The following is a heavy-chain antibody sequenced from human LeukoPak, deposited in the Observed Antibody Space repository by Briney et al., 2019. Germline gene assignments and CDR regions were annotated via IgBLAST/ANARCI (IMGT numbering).Heavy chain of an antibody. J-gene: IGHJ6*03. V-gene: IGHV3-30*18. CDR1: GFTFSYYG. CDR3: AKDLGYCSSTSCYWYYYYMDV. Sequence: QPGRSLRLSCAASGFTFSYYGMHWVRQAPGKGLEWVAVISYDGSNTYYADSVKGRFTISRDNSKNTLYLQMNSLRAEDTAVYYCAKDLGYCSSTSCYWYYYYMDVWGKGTTVTVSS. CDR2: ISYDGSNT. D-gene: IGHD2-2*01.